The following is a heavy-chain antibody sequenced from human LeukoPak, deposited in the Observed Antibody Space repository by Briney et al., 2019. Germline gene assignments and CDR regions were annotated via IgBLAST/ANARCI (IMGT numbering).Heavy chain of an antibody. Sequence: SGGSLRLSCVGSGFTFSSYSMNWVRQAPGKGLEWVSSIPASSPHIYYADSVKGRLTISRDNAKNSLYLQMNSLRAEDTAVYFCARMPVRGGDYAYYFDYWGHGTLVSVSS. D-gene: IGHD2-21*01. J-gene: IGHJ4*01. CDR3: ARMPVRGGDYAYYFDY. CDR2: IPASSPHI. CDR1: GFTFSSYS. V-gene: IGHV3-21*01.